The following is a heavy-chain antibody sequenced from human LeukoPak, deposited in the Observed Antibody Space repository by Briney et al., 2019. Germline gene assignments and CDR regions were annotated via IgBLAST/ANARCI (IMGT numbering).Heavy chain of an antibody. D-gene: IGHD6-6*01. CDR1: GGSISSYY. CDR3: ARRGSSYPYYFDY. CDR2: INHSGST. J-gene: IGHJ4*02. Sequence: SETLSLTCTVSGGSISSYYWSWIRQPPGKGLEWIGEINHSGSTNYNPSLKSRVTISVDTSKNQFSLKLSSVTAADTAVYYCARRGSSYPYYFDYWGQGTLVTVSS. V-gene: IGHV4-59*08.